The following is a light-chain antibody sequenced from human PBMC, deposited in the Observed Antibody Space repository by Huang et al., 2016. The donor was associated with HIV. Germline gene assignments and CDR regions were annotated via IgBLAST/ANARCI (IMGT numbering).Light chain of an antibody. J-gene: IGKJ5*01. CDR1: QSLLHSNGYNY. CDR2: LAS. CDR3: MQALQTPRT. Sequence: DIVMTQSPLSLPVTPGEPASISCRSSQSLLHSNGYNYLDWYLQKPGQSTQLVIYLASNRASGVPDRFSGSGSVTHFTLKISRVEAEDVGVYYCMQALQTPRTFGQGTRLEIK. V-gene: IGKV2-28*01.